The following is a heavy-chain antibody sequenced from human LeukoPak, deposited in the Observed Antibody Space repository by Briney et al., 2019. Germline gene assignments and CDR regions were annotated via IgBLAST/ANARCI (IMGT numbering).Heavy chain of an antibody. J-gene: IGHJ6*02. V-gene: IGHV3-11*01. CDR2: ISSSGSTI. CDR1: GFTFSDYY. CDR3: ARDLWFGEFPSYGMDV. D-gene: IGHD3-10*01. Sequence: GGSLRLSCAASGFTFSDYYMSWIRQAPGKGLEWVSYISSSGSTIYYADSVKGRFTISRDNAKNSLYLQMNSLRAEDTAVYYCARDLWFGEFPSYGMDVWGQGTTVTVSS.